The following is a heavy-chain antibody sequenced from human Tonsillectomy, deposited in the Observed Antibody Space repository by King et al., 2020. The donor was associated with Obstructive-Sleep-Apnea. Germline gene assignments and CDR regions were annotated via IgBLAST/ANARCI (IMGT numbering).Heavy chain of an antibody. CDR2: IRYDGSNK. CDR3: AKDWNYYGSGHDY. CDR1: GFTFSSYG. V-gene: IGHV3-30*02. D-gene: IGHD3-10*01. J-gene: IGHJ4*02. Sequence: VQLVESGGGVVQPGRSLRLSCAASGFTFSSYGMHWVRQAPGKGLEWVAFIRYDGSNKYYADSVKGRFTISRDNSKNTLYLQMNSLRAEDTAVYYCAKDWNYYGSGHDYWGKGTLVTVSS.